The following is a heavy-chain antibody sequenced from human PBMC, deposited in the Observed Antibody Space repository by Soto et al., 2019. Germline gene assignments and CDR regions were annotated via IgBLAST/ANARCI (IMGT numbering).Heavy chain of an antibody. CDR2: IATYNSNR. V-gene: IGHV1-18*01. CDR3: DP. J-gene: IGHJ5*02. CDR1: GDTFTNFG. Sequence: GPGVKKPRASITVSCKTSGDTFTNFGLSWVRQAPGQGLEWMGWIATYNSNRNYAQKFQGRLTLTTDTSTSTAYMELKSLRYDDTAVNWFDPWGQGTLVTVSS.